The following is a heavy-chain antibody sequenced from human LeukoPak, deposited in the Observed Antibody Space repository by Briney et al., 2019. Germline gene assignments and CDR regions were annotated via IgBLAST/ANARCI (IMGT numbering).Heavy chain of an antibody. CDR1: GDTFSTYA. CDR3: ARVQDGYNGVGYFDY. D-gene: IGHD5-24*01. V-gene: IGHV1-69*13. Sequence: ASVKVSCKASGDTFSTYAITWVRQAPGQGLEWMGGIIPISGAANYAQNFQGRVTLSADESTSIVYMELSGLRSEDTAVYYCARVQDGYNGVGYFDYWGQGTLVTVSS. CDR2: IIPISGAA. J-gene: IGHJ4*02.